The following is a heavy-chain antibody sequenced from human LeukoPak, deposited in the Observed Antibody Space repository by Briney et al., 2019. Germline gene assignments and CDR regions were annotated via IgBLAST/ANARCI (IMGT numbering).Heavy chain of an antibody. CDR3: ASQLIAVDDAFDI. CDR1: GGSISSSSYY. V-gene: IGHV4-39*07. Sequence: SETLSLTCTVSGGSISSSSYYWGWIRQPPGKGLEWIGSIYYSGSTNYNPSLKSRDTISVDTSKNQFSLKLSSVTAADTAVYYCASQLIAVDDAFDIWGQGTMVTVSS. CDR2: IYYSGST. D-gene: IGHD6-19*01. J-gene: IGHJ3*02.